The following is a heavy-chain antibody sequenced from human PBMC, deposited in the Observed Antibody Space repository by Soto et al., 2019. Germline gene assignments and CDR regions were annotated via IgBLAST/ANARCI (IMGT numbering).Heavy chain of an antibody. CDR2: FDPEDGET. V-gene: IGHV1-24*01. CDR3: ATESPLLRSRAFDI. Sequence: ASVKVSCKVSGYTLTELAMHWVRQAPGKGLEWMGGFDPEDGETIYAQKFQGRVTMTEDTSTDTAYMELSSLRSEDTAVYYCATESPLLRSRAFDIWGQGTMVTVSS. CDR1: GYTLTELA. J-gene: IGHJ3*02.